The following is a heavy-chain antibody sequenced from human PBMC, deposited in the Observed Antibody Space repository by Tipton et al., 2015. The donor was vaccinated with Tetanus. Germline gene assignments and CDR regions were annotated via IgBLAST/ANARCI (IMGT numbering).Heavy chain of an antibody. CDR2: ISPFNENV. Sequence: QVQLVQSGAEVKKPGASVKVSCKASGYTFTHYGVNWVRQAPGQGLEWMGWISPFNENVNYAEKFQGRLTMTTDRSTATVYMDLRSLGSDDTAVYYCARGRGLGPHEYFEHWGQGTLVTVSS. V-gene: IGHV1-18*01. CDR1: GYTFTHYG. D-gene: IGHD3/OR15-3a*01. J-gene: IGHJ5*02. CDR3: ARGRGLGPHEYFEH.